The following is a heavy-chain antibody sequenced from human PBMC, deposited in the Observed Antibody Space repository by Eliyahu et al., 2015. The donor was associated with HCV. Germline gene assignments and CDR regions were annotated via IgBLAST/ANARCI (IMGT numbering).Heavy chain of an antibody. J-gene: IGHJ4*02. D-gene: IGHD1-7*01. V-gene: IGHV2-5*02. CDR1: GFSIATSGVG. CDR3: AHRRTLSGYWNFGVFDY. Sequence: QITLKESGPALVKPTQTLTLTCTFSGFSIATSGVGVGWIRQPPGKALEWLALMYWDDDKRYNPCLRSTFTVDKDTSRNQVVLTMTDMDPVDTATYYCAHRRTLSGYWNFGVFDYWGPGILVTVSS. CDR2: MYWDDDK.